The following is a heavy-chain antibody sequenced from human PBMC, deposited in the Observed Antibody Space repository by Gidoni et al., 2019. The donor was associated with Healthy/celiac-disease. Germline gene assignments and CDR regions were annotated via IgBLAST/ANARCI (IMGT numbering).Heavy chain of an antibody. CDR3: ARAVHWNDPYYYYYMDV. Sequence: QVQLQESCPGLVKPSGTLSLTCAVSGGSISSSNWWSWVRQPPGKGLEWIGEIYHSGSTNYNPSLKSRVTISVDKSKNQFSLKLSSVTAADTAVYYCARAVHWNDPYYYYYMDVWGKGTTVTVSS. D-gene: IGHD1-1*01. J-gene: IGHJ6*03. CDR2: IYHSGST. V-gene: IGHV4-4*02. CDR1: GGSISSSNW.